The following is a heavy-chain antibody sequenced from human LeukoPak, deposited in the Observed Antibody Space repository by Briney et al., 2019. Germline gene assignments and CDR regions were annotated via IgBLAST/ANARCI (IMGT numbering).Heavy chain of an antibody. D-gene: IGHD3-22*01. CDR1: GGSFSGYY. CDR2: INHSGST. Sequence: PSETLSLTCAVYGGSFSGYYWSWIRQPPGKGLEWIGEINHSGSTNYNPSLKSRVTISVDTSKNQFSLKLSSVTAADTAVYYCARGPAYYYDSSGYFAFDYWGQGTLVTVSS. CDR3: ARGPAYYYDSSGYFAFDY. J-gene: IGHJ4*02. V-gene: IGHV4-34*01.